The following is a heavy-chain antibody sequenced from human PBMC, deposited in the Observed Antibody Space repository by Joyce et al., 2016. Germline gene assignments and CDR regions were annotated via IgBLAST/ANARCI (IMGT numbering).Heavy chain of an antibody. CDR2: SIPIVGVA. J-gene: IGHJ3*02. CDR1: GGNFYDYT. Sequence: VQLVQSGAEVKKPGSSVKVSCKVSGGNFYDYTITWVRQAPGQGLEWRGRSIPIVGVANYARKFRGRVALTADKSTATAYLELNSLRLDDTAMFFCTRGRIEYSKTFNAYDIWGQGTMVTVSS. D-gene: IGHD2/OR15-2a*01. CDR3: TRGRIEYSKTFNAYDI. V-gene: IGHV1-69*04.